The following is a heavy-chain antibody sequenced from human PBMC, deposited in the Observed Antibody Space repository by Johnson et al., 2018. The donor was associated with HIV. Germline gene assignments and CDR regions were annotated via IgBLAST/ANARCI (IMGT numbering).Heavy chain of an antibody. Sequence: VQLVESGGGLVQPGRSLRLSCAASGFTFDDYAMHWVRQAPGKGLEWVSGISWNSGSIGYADSVKGRFTISRDNAKNSLYLQMNSLRAEDTALYYCEKERTAMVTPFDAWGQGTRVTVSS. D-gene: IGHD5-18*01. CDR1: GFTFDDYA. J-gene: IGHJ3*01. V-gene: IGHV3-9*01. CDR2: ISWNSGSI. CDR3: EKERTAMVTPFDA.